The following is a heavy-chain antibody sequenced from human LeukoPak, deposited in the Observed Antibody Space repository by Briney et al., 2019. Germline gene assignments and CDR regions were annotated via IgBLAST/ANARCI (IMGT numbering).Heavy chain of an antibody. J-gene: IGHJ5*02. CDR1: GYSISSGYF. CDR2: FYHSGIT. CDR3: ARDLKDDFWSGYFNWFGP. Sequence: SETLSLTCTVSGYSISSGYFWGWIRQPPGKGLEWIGSFYHSGITYYNPSLKSRVTISVEMSKNQFSLKLSSVTAADTAVYYCARDLKDDFWSGYFNWFGPWGQGTLVTVSS. V-gene: IGHV4-38-2*02. D-gene: IGHD3-3*01.